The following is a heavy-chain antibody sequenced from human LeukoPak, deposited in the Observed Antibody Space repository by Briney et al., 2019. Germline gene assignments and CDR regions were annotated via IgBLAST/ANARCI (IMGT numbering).Heavy chain of an antibody. D-gene: IGHD3-10*01. V-gene: IGHV3-74*01. CDR3: TRGGVDY. Sequence: GGSLRLSCAASGFTCSSYWMHWVRQAPGKGLVWVSSINSDGSSTSYAVYVKGRITISRDNAKNTLDLHMDSLRAEDTAVYFWTRGGVDYWGQGTLVTVSS. CDR1: GFTCSSYW. J-gene: IGHJ4*02. CDR2: INSDGSST.